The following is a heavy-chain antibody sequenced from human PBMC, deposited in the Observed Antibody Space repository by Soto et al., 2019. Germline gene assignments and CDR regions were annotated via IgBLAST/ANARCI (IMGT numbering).Heavy chain of an antibody. D-gene: IGHD1-26*01. CDR1: GFTFSSYS. CDR3: ANYRGSHPSPYYYGMDV. J-gene: IGHJ6*02. CDR2: ISYDGSNK. V-gene: IGHV3-30*18. Sequence: GGSLRLSCAASGFTFSSYSMNWVRQAPGKGLEWVAVISYDGSNKYYADSVEGRFTISRDNSKNTLYLQMNSLRAEDTAVYYCANYRGSHPSPYYYGMDVWGQGTTVTVSS.